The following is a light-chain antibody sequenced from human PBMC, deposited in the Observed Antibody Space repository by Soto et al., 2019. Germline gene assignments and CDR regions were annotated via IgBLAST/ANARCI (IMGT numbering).Light chain of an antibody. Sequence: EILLTQSPDTLSLSPGERATLSCRAAQSVGTRLAWYQHKTGQAPRLLISGASSRATGIPARFSGSGSGTDFTLTISSLEPEDFAVYYCQQRSNWPPLTFGGGTKVDIK. CDR3: QQRSNWPPLT. J-gene: IGKJ4*01. CDR2: GAS. CDR1: QSVGTR. V-gene: IGKV3-11*01.